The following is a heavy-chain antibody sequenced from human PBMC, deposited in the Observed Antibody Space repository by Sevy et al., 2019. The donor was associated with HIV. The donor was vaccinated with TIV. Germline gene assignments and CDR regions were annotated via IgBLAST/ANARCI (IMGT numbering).Heavy chain of an antibody. CDR3: ARGPPDGSYDYFDY. V-gene: IGHV3-21*01. D-gene: IGHD1-26*01. Sequence: GGSLRRSCAASGFTFSSYNMNWVRQAPGKGLEWVSSISGLSNYIYYADSMKGRFTISRDNAKNSLYLQMNSLRAEDTAVYYCARGPPDGSYDYFDYWGQGTLLTVSS. CDR2: ISGLSNYI. J-gene: IGHJ4*02. CDR1: GFTFSSYN.